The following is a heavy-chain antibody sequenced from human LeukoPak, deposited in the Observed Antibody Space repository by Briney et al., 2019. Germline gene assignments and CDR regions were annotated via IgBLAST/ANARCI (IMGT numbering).Heavy chain of an antibody. CDR2: ISYDGSNK. CDR1: GFTFSSYA. J-gene: IGHJ6*02. V-gene: IGHV3-30-3*01. Sequence: PGGSLRLSCAASGFTFSSYAMHWVRQAPGKGLEWVAVISYDGSNKYYADSVKGRFTISRDNSKNTLYLQMNSLRAEDTAMYYCARGIGYCSGGSCEGYYYYYGMDVWGQGTTVTVSS. CDR3: ARGIGYCSGGSCEGYYYYYGMDV. D-gene: IGHD2-15*01.